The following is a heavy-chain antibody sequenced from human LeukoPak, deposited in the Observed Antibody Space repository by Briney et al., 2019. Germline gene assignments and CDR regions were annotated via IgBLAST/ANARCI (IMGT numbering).Heavy chain of an antibody. D-gene: IGHD3-10*01. V-gene: IGHV4-61*01. CDR1: GGSISSGSYY. J-gene: IGHJ4*02. CDR2: IYYSGST. CDR3: ASTVLLWFGESPYYFDY. Sequence: KSSETLSLTCTVSGGSISSGSYYWSWIRQPPGKGLEWIGYIYYSGSTNYNPSLKSRVTISVDTSKNQFSLKLSSVTAADTAVYYCASTVLLWFGESPYYFDYWGQGTLVTVSS.